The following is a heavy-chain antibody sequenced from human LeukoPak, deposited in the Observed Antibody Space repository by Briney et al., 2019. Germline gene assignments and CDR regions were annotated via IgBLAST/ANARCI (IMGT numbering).Heavy chain of an antibody. J-gene: IGHJ4*02. CDR2: IYYSGST. CDR3: ARGTAPRY. D-gene: IGHD2-8*02. Sequence: PSETLSLTCTVSGGSISSYYWSWIRQPPGKGLEWIGYIYYSGSTNCNPSLKSRVTISVDTSKNQFSLKLSSVTAADTAVYYCARGTAPRYWGQGTLVTVSS. V-gene: IGHV4-59*01. CDR1: GGSISSYY.